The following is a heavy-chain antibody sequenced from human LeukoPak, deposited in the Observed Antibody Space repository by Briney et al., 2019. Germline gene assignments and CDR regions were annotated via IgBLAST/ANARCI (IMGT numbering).Heavy chain of an antibody. J-gene: IGHJ4*02. D-gene: IGHD2-2*01. Sequence: PSETLSLTCTVSGGSISSGGYYWSWIRQPPGKGLEWIGYIYHSGSTYYNPSLKSRVTISVDRSKNQFSLKLSSVTAADTAVYYCASRYCSSTSCYHFDYWGQGTLVTVSS. CDR1: GGSISSGGYY. V-gene: IGHV4-30-2*01. CDR3: ASRYCSSTSCYHFDY. CDR2: IYHSGST.